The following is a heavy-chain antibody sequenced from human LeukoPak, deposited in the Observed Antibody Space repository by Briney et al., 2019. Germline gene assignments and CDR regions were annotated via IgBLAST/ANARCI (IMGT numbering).Heavy chain of an antibody. D-gene: IGHD4-17*01. CDR1: GLTFSSYS. V-gene: IGHV3-21*01. CDR2: MSISSYI. J-gene: IGHJ5*02. Sequence: AGGSLRLSCAASGLTFSSYSMNWVRQPPGKGLEWVSSMSISSYIYYADSVKSRFTISRDNAKNSLYLQMNSLRAEDTAVYYCARDLEVTTVNGWFDPWGQGTLVTVFS. CDR3: ARDLEVTTVNGWFDP.